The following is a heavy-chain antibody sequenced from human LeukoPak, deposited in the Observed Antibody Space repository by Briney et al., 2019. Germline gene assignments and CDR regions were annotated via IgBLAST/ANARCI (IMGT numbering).Heavy chain of an antibody. CDR1: GFTFSDYY. Sequence: GGSLRLSCAASGFTFSDYYMSWIRQAPGKGLEWASYISSSGSTIYYADSVKGRFTISRDNAKNSLYLQMNSLRAEDTAVYYCARSITPYYDYGDYDFFDYWGQGTLVTVSS. CDR3: ARSITPYYDYGDYDFFDY. D-gene: IGHD4-17*01. V-gene: IGHV3-11*01. J-gene: IGHJ4*02. CDR2: ISSSGSTI.